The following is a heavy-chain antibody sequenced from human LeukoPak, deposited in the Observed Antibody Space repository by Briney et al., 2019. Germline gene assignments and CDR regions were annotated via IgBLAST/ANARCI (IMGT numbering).Heavy chain of an antibody. CDR3: AKDSYGSGSYYTSR. J-gene: IGHJ4*02. Sequence: PGGSLRLSCAASGFTFSSYGMSWVRQAPGKGLEWVSAISGSGGSTYYADSVKGRFTISRDNSKNTLYLQMNSLRAEDTAVYYCAKDSYGSGSYYTSRWGQGTLVTVSS. CDR1: GFTFSSYG. CDR2: ISGSGGST. D-gene: IGHD3-10*01. V-gene: IGHV3-23*01.